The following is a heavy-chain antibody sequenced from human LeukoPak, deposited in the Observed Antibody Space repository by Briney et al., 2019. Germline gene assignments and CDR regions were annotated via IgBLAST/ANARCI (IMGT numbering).Heavy chain of an antibody. CDR2: ISGSGNKI. CDR3: ARGNFGYFFDY. J-gene: IGHJ4*02. D-gene: IGHD3-16*01. CDR1: GFTFSSYS. V-gene: IGHV3-21*01. Sequence: GGSLRLSCAASGFTFSSYSMNWVRQAPGKGLEWVSSISGSGNKIYYADSVKGRFTISRDNAKNSLYLQINSLRAEDTAVYYCARGNFGYFFDYWGQGTLVTVSS.